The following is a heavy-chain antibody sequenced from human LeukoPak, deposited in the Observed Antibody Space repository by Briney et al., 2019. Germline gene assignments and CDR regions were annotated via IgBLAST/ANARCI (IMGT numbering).Heavy chain of an antibody. D-gene: IGHD3-22*01. CDR3: AKDTEYDSSGYHFDY. CDR2: ISYDGSNK. Sequence: GRSLRLSCAASGFTFSSYGMHWVRQAPGKGLEWVAVISYDGSNKYYADSVKGRFTISRDNSKNTLYLQMNSLRAEDTAVYYCAKDTEYDSSGYHFDYWGQGTLVTVSS. J-gene: IGHJ4*02. CDR1: GFTFSSYG. V-gene: IGHV3-30*18.